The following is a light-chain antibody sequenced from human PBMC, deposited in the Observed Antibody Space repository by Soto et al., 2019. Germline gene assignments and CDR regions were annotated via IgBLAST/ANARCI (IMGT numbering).Light chain of an antibody. V-gene: IGLV1-44*01. J-gene: IGLJ2*01. Sequence: QSVLTQPPSASGTPGQRVTISCSGTRSNIGGNTVNWYQQLPETAPKLLIYSSNQRPSGVPDRFSGSKSGTSASLAISGLQSEDEADYYCASWDDSLSGVVFAGGTKVTVL. CDR2: SSN. CDR3: ASWDDSLSGVV. CDR1: RSNIGGNT.